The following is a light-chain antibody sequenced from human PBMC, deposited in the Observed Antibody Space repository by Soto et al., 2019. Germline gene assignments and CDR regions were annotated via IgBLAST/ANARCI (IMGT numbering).Light chain of an antibody. V-gene: IGLV2-23*01. CDR1: SSDVGSHNL. CDR2: EAS. J-gene: IGLJ1*01. Sequence: QSVLTQPASVSGSPVQSITISCTGTSSDVGSHNLVSWYQQYPGKAPKLIIFEASKRPSGVSNRFSGSKSGSTASLTISGLQAEDEADYYCCSNAASSTYVFGSGTKVTVL. CDR3: CSNAASSTYV.